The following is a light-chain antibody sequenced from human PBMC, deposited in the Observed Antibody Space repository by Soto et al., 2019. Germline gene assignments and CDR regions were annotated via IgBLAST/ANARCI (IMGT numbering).Light chain of an antibody. CDR1: SSNLGAGYD. CDR3: QSYDSGLSGHWV. CDR2: DNT. J-gene: IGLJ3*02. V-gene: IGLV1-40*01. Sequence: QSVLTQPPSMSGAPGQRVTMSCTGSSSNLGAGYDVHWYQRLPGAAPKLLIYDNTHRPSGVPNRFSGCKSGTSASLAITGLQAEDEADYYCQSYDSGLSGHWVFGGGTKLTVL.